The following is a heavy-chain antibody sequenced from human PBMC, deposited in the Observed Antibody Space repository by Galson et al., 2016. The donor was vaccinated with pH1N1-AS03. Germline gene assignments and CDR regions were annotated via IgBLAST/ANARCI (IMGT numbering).Heavy chain of an antibody. Sequence: SLRLSCAASGFTFDNYAIHWVRQAPGKGLEWVAGISWNSGSIGYADSVKGRFAISRDIAKNSLFLQMNSLRAEDTAVYYCARWDGIAEAGAGLDFWGQGTLVTVSS. CDR1: GFTFDNYA. D-gene: IGHD6-19*01. V-gene: IGHV3-9*01. J-gene: IGHJ4*02. CDR3: ARWDGIAEAGAGLDF. CDR2: ISWNSGSI.